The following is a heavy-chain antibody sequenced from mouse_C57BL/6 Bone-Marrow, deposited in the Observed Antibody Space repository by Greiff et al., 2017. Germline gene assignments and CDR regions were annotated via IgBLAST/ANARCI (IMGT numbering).Heavy chain of an antibody. V-gene: IGHV1-55*01. CDR1: GYTFTSYW. CDR3: ARSGPLGRSFDY. J-gene: IGHJ2*01. D-gene: IGHD4-1*01. Sequence: QVHVKQPGAELVKPGASVKMSCKASGYTFTSYWITWVKQRPGQGLEWIGDIYPTSGRTNYNEKFKSKAILTVDTSSNTAYMQLSSLTSEDSAVFYCARSGPLGRSFDYWGQGTTLAGSS. CDR2: IYPTSGRT.